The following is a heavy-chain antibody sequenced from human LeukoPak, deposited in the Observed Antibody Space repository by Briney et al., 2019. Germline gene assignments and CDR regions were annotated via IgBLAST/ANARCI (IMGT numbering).Heavy chain of an antibody. J-gene: IGHJ6*03. CDR1: GFTFDDYA. CDR3: AREVDPEESMDV. V-gene: IGHV3-9*01. D-gene: IGHD1-14*01. CDR2: ISWNSGSI. Sequence: GGSLRLSCAASGFTFDDYAMHWVRQAPGKGLEWVSGISWNSGSIGYADSVKGRFTISRDNAKNSLYLQMNSLRAEDTAVYYCAREVDPEESMDVWGKGTTVTVSS.